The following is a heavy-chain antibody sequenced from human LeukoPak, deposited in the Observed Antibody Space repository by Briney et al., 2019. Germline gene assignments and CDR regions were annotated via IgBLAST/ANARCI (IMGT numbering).Heavy chain of an antibody. CDR2: INPSGGST. CDR1: GYTFTSYY. V-gene: IGHV1-46*01. CDR3: ARDIGYCSGGSCRYWFDP. D-gene: IGHD2-15*01. Sequence: GASVKVSCKASGYTFTSYYMHWVRQAPGQGLEWMGIINPSGGSTSYAQKFQGRVTMTTDTSTSTVYMELRSLRSDDTAVYYCARDIGYCSGGSCRYWFDPWGQGTLVTVSS. J-gene: IGHJ5*02.